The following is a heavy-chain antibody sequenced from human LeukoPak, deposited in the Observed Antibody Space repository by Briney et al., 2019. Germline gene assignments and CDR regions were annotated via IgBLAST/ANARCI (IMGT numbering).Heavy chain of an antibody. CDR3: ARDSGSFLGTFDY. D-gene: IGHD1-26*01. Sequence: PSETLSLTCTVSGGSISSYYWSWIRQPPGKGLEWIGYIYYSGSTNYNPSLKGRVTISVDTSKNQFSLKLSSVTAADTAVYYCARDSGSFLGTFDYWGQGTLVTVSS. CDR1: GGSISSYY. CDR2: IYYSGST. J-gene: IGHJ4*02. V-gene: IGHV4-59*01.